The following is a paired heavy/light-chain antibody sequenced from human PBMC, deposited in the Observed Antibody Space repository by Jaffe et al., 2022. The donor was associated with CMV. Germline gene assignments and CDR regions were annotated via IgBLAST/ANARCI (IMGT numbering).Heavy chain of an antibody. Sequence: QVQLVQSGAEVKKPGASVKVSCKASGYTFTSYYMHWVRQAPGQGLEWMGIINPSGGSTSYAQKFQGRVTMTRDTSTSTVYMELSSLRSEDTAVYYCARTIAARPTAFGTYGMDVWGQGTTVTVSS. CDR3: ARTIAARPTAFGTYGMDV. CDR2: INPSGGST. D-gene: IGHD6-6*01. V-gene: IGHV1-46*01. J-gene: IGHJ6*02. CDR1: GYTFTSYY.
Light chain of an antibody. V-gene: IGLV3-21*04. CDR3: QVWDSSSDHAV. CDR1: NIGSKS. Sequence: SYVLTQPPSVSVAPGKTARITCGGNNIGSKSVHWYQQKPGQAPVLVIYYDSDRPSGIPERFSGSNSGNTATLTISRVEAGDEADYYCQVWDSSSDHAVFGGGTQLTVL. J-gene: IGLJ7*01. CDR2: YDS.